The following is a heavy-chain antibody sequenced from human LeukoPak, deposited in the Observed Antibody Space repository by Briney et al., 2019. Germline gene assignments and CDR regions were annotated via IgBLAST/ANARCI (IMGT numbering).Heavy chain of an antibody. D-gene: IGHD4-11*01. CDR3: ARDPQTTTVTSYFDY. Sequence: QTGGSLILSCAASGFIFSSYWMSWVRQAPGKGLEGLANIKQDGSEKYYVDSVKGRYTISRDNAKNSLYLQMNSLRAEDTAVYYCARDPQTTTVTSYFDYWGQGTLVTVSS. V-gene: IGHV3-7*05. CDR2: IKQDGSEK. J-gene: IGHJ4*02. CDR1: GFIFSSYW.